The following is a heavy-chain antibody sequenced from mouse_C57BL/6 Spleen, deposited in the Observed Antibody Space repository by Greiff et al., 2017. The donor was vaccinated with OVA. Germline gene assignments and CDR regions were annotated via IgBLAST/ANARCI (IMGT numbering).Heavy chain of an antibody. V-gene: IGHV1-64*01. CDR2: IHPNSGST. J-gene: IGHJ1*03. D-gene: IGHD2-5*01. CDR1: GYTFTSYW. Sequence: QVQLQQPGAELVKPGASVKLSCKASGYTFTSYWMHWVKQRPGQGLEWIGMIHPNSGSTNYNEKFKSKATLTVDKSSSTAYRQLSSLTSEDSAVYYCARGGYYSNYGYFDVRGTGTTVTVSS. CDR3: ARGGYYSNYGYFDV.